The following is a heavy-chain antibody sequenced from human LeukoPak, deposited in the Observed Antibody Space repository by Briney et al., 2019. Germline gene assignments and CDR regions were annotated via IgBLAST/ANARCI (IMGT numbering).Heavy chain of an antibody. J-gene: IGHJ4*02. D-gene: IGHD6-19*01. CDR2: ISPSGGDT. CDR3: ARGHSSGWYDQYYFDH. V-gene: IGHV3-23*01. CDR1: GFTFSSYA. Sequence: GGSLRLSCAASGFTFSSYAMTWVRQAPGEGLECVSSISPSGGDTYHADSVQGRFSVSRDDSKNTLYLQMNSLRAEDTAIYYCARGHSSGWYDQYYFDHWGQGTPVTVSS.